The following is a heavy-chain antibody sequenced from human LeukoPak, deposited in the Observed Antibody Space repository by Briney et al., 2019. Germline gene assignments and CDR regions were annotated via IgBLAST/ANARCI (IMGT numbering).Heavy chain of an antibody. V-gene: IGHV4-61*01. CDR1: GGSISSSSYY. Sequence: PSETLSLTCTVSGGSISSSSYYWSWIRQPPGKGLEWIGYIYYSGSTNYNPSLKSRVTTSVDTSKNQFSLKLSSVTAADTAVYYCARGSHTMVRGVPIGYYGMDVWGQGTTVTVSS. CDR3: ARGSHTMVRGVPIGYYGMDV. D-gene: IGHD3-10*01. J-gene: IGHJ6*02. CDR2: IYYSGST.